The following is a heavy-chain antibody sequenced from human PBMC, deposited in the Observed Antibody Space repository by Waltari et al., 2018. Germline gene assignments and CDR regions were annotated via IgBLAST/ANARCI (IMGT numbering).Heavy chain of an antibody. CDR3: ARDKEGSGSYYPSYYYYYGMDV. V-gene: IGHV3-33*01. CDR1: GFTFSSYG. D-gene: IGHD3-10*01. J-gene: IGHJ6*02. Sequence: QVQLVESGGGVVQPGRSLRPSCAASGFTFSSYGMHWVRPAPGKGLEWVAVIWYDGSNKYYADSVKGRFTISRDNSKNTLYLQMNSLRAEDTAVYYCARDKEGSGSYYPSYYYYYGMDVWGQGTTVTVSS. CDR2: IWYDGSNK.